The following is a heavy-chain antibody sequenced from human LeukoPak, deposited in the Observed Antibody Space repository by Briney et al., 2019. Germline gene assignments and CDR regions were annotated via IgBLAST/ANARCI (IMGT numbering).Heavy chain of an antibody. J-gene: IGHJ4*02. Sequence: GGSLRLSCAASGFTFSSYAMNWVRQAPGKGLEWVSAISGSGGSTYYADSVKGRFTISRDNAKNSLYLQMNSLRAEDTAVYYCAKQQLYHSRKKGLDYWGQGTLVTVSS. D-gene: IGHD6-13*01. CDR3: AKQQLYHSRKKGLDY. CDR1: GFTFSSYA. CDR2: ISGSGGST. V-gene: IGHV3-23*01.